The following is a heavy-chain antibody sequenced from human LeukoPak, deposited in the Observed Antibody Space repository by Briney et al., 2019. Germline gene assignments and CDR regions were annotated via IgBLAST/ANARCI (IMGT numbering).Heavy chain of an antibody. D-gene: IGHD3-9*01. CDR1: GFTFSSYP. CDR2: LSASGTTI. CDR3: ERATGPGEYSDS. V-gene: IGHV3-48*03. Sequence: GGSLRLSCAASGFTFSSYPINWVRQAPGKGLEWISYLSASGTTIYYAYSVRGRVSISRDKDNTLLSLHLHSMSADDTAAYYCERATGPGEYSDSWGQGTLVTASS. J-gene: IGHJ4*02.